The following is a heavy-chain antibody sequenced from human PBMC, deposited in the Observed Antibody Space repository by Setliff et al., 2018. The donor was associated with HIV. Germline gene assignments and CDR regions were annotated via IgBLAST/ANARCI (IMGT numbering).Heavy chain of an antibody. CDR2: INHRGST. D-gene: IGHD6-13*01. CDR1: GGSFSDYY. CDR3: VRESPGSSWFYFDF. Sequence: SETLSLTCAVYGGSFSDYYWTWIRQSPGKGLEWIGEINHRGSTNYNPSLKSRVTVSVDTSKNQFSLQLGSVTAADTAVYYCVRESPGSSWFYFDFWGQGTLVTVSS. V-gene: IGHV4-34*01. J-gene: IGHJ4*02.